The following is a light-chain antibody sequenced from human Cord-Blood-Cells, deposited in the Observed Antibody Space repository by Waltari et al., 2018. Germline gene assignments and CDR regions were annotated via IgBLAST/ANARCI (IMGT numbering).Light chain of an antibody. V-gene: IGLV2-23*01. J-gene: IGLJ1*01. CDR1: SRDVGGYNF. Sequence: YALPQPASVSGSPGQSITIPCTGTSRDVGGYNFVLLDQQHPGKAPKLMIYEGRKRPSGVSNRFSGSKSGNPASLTISGLQAEDEADYYCCSYAGSSTYVFGTGTKVTVL. CDR2: EGR. CDR3: CSYAGSSTYV.